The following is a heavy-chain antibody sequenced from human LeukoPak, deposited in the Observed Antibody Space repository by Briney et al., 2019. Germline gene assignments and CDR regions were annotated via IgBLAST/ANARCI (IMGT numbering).Heavy chain of an antibody. J-gene: IGHJ4*02. V-gene: IGHV3-48*01. CDR2: ISSSGPTI. CDR3: TRLHGAYPIDF. CDR1: GFTFSSFS. Sequence: TGGCLRLSSAASGFTFSSFSMNWVRQAPGEGLGWISYISSSGPTIYYADSVRGRLTISRDNAKNAVSLQMNSLRAEDTAVYSCTRLHGAYPIDFWGQGTLATVSS. D-gene: IGHD4/OR15-4a*01.